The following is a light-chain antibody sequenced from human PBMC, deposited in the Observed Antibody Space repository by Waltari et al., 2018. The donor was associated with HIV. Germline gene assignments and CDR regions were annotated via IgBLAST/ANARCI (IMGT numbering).Light chain of an antibody. V-gene: IGLV1-44*01. CDR2: SNN. Sequence: QSVLTQPPSASGTPGQRVTIPCSGSSSSIGNYTINCYQQLPGTAPKVLIYSNNQRPSGVPDRFSGSKSGTSASLAISGLQSEDEAEYYCSTWDASLNGWVFGGGTKLTVL. CDR3: STWDASLNGWV. J-gene: IGLJ3*02. CDR1: SSSIGNYT.